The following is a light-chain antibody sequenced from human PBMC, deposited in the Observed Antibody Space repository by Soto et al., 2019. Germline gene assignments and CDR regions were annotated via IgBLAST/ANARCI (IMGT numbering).Light chain of an antibody. CDR2: AAS. V-gene: IGKV1-9*01. CDR1: QGISSY. J-gene: IGKJ4*01. Sequence: IQLTQSPSSLSASVGDRVTITCRASQGISSYLAWYQQKPGKAPKLLIYAASTLQSGVPSRFSGSGSGTDVTLTISSLQPEDFATYDCQQLNSYPLTFGGGTKVEIK. CDR3: QQLNSYPLT.